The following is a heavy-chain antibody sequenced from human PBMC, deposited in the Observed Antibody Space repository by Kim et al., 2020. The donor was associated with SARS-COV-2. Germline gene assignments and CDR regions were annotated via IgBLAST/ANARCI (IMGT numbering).Heavy chain of an antibody. Sequence: SETLSLTCTVSGGSIISSNYYWGWIRQPPGKGLEWIGSIYYSGSTHYNPSLQSRVTISVDTSKNQFSLNLSSVTASDTAVFYCARHEGPCFNWRYDY. J-gene: IGHJ4*01. V-gene: IGHV4-39*01. CDR3: ARHEGPCFNWRYDY. D-gene: IGHD3-9*01. CDR2: IYYSGST. CDR1: GGSIISSNYY.